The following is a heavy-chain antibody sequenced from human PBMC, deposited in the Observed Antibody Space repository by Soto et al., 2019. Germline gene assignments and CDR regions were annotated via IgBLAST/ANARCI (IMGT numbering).Heavy chain of an antibody. Sequence: ITLKESGPTLVKPTQTVTLTCTFSGFSLSTSGVGVGWFRQPPGKALEWLALIYWDDDKRYSPSLKSRLTITKDTSKNQLVLTMTNMDPMDTATYYCAHRRRAAGGYFFDYWRQGTLVTVSS. CDR2: IYWDDDK. CDR1: GFSLSTSGVG. D-gene: IGHD6-25*01. V-gene: IGHV2-5*02. J-gene: IGHJ4*02. CDR3: AHRRRAAGGYFFDY.